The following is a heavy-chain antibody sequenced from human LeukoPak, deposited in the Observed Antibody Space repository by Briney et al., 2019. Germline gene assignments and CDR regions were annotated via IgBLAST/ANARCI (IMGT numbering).Heavy chain of an antibody. J-gene: IGHJ4*02. CDR1: GYSFTSYW. CDR3: ARLAYCGGDCYSSYFDY. V-gene: IGHV5-51*01. D-gene: IGHD2-21*02. Sequence: GESLKISCKGSGYSFTSYWIGWVRQMPGKGLEWMGIIYPGDSDTRYSPSFQGQVTISADKSISTAYLQWSSLKASDTAMYYCARLAYCGGDCYSSYFDYWGQGTLVTVSS. CDR2: IYPGDSDT.